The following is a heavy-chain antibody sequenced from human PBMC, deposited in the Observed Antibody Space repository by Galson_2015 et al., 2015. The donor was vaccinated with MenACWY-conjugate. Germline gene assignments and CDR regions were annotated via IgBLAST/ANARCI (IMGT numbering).Heavy chain of an antibody. D-gene: IGHD3-10*01. CDR3: ARDHYHTIDV. CDR1: GFSFSGTW. J-gene: IGHJ6*02. CDR2: INSDFST. V-gene: IGHV3-74*01. Sequence: SLRLSCAASGFSFSGTWMHWVRQAPGKGLVWVARINSDFSTYYVDSVKGRFTISRDNAYNTLYLQMNSLTAEDTAVYYCARDHYHTIDVWGQGTTVTVSS.